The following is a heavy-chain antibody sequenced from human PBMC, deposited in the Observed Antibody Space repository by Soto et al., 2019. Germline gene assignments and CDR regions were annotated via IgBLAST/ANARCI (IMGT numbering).Heavy chain of an antibody. CDR2: IIPILGIA. CDR1: GGTFSSYT. J-gene: IGHJ5*02. V-gene: IGHV1-69*02. CDR3: ARVAGGTTRGQGWFDP. Sequence: QVQLVQSGAEVKKPGSSVKVSCKASGGTFSSYTISWVRQAPGQGLEWMGRIIPILGIANYAQKFQGRVTITGDKSTRKGYLEVSRLRSEDTGVYYWARVAGGTTRGQGWFDPWGQGTLVTVSS. D-gene: IGHD4-4*01.